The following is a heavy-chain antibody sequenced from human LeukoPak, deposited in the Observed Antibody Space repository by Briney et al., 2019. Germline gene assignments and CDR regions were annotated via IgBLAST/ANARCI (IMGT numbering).Heavy chain of an antibody. CDR1: GDSISSDDYY. D-gene: IGHD3-3*01. V-gene: IGHV4-61*02. CDR2: IYTNGNT. J-gene: IGHJ4*02. Sequence: PSQTLSLTYTVSGDSISSDDYYWTWIRQPAGKRLEWIGRIYTNGNTNYNPSLKSRVTISLDTSKNQFSLKLSSVTAADTAVYYCARRPRVLRFFNFDYWGQGTLVTVSS. CDR3: ARRPRVLRFFNFDY.